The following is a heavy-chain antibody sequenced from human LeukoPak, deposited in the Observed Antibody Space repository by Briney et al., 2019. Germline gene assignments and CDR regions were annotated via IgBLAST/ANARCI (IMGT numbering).Heavy chain of an antibody. CDR1: GGSISSSSYY. Sequence: SETLSLTCTVSGGSISSSSYYWGWIRQPPGKGLEWIGSIYYSGSTYYNPSLKSRVTISVDTSKNQFSLKLSSVTAADTAVYYCARERGYSNYDWFDPWGQGTLVTVSS. CDR2: IYYSGST. J-gene: IGHJ5*02. D-gene: IGHD4-11*01. V-gene: IGHV4-39*07. CDR3: ARERGYSNYDWFDP.